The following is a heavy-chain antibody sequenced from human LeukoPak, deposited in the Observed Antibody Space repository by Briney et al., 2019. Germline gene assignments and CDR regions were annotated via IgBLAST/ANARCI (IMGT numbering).Heavy chain of an antibody. Sequence: GGSLRLSCAASGFTFSSYGMHWVRHCVRQAPGKGLEWVAFIRYDGSKKYYADSVKGRFTISRDNSKNTLYLQMNSLRAEDTAVYYCAREGSPGYNYGLLNWGQGTMVTVSS. D-gene: IGHD5-18*01. V-gene: IGHV3-30*02. J-gene: IGHJ3*01. CDR3: AREGSPGYNYGLLN. CDR2: IRYDGSKK. CDR1: GFTFSSYG.